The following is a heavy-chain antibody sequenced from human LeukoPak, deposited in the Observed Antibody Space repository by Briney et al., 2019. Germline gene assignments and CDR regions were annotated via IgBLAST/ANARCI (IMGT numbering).Heavy chain of an antibody. Sequence: SETLSLTCAVYGGSFSGYYWSWIRQPPGKGPEWIGEINHSGSTNYNPSLKSRVTISVDTSKNQFSLKLSSVTAADTAVYYCARGASSRFEHWGQGTLVTVSS. J-gene: IGHJ4*02. CDR1: GGSFSGYY. CDR3: ARGASSRFEH. CDR2: INHSGST. V-gene: IGHV4-34*01. D-gene: IGHD6-13*01.